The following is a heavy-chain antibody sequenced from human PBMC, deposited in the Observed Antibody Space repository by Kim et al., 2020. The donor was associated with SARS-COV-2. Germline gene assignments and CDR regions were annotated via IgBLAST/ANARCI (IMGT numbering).Heavy chain of an antibody. J-gene: IGHJ4*02. V-gene: IGHV3-7*01. Sequence: SEKYYVDSVKGRFTISRDNAKNSLYLQMNSLRAEDTAVYYCARDLRFLESGGQGTLVTVSS. CDR2: SEK. D-gene: IGHD3-3*01. CDR3: ARDLRFLES.